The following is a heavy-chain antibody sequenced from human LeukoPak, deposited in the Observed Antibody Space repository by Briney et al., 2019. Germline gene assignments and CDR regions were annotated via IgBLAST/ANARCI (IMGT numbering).Heavy chain of an antibody. D-gene: IGHD6-19*01. CDR1: GFTFNDYA. Sequence: GRSPRLSCAASGFTFNDYAMHWVRQAPGKGLEWVSGISWNSGSIGYAGSVKGRFTISRDNAKNSVYLQMNSLRLEDTALYYCAKDKYSSGWNEGWFDPWGQRTLVTVSS. V-gene: IGHV3-9*01. CDR2: ISWNSGSI. J-gene: IGHJ5*02. CDR3: AKDKYSSGWNEGWFDP.